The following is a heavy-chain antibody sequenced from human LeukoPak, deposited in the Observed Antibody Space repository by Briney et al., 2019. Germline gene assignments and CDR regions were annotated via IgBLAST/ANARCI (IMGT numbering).Heavy chain of an antibody. CDR2: ISGSSSYI. CDR1: GFTFSKYG. J-gene: IGHJ4*02. V-gene: IGHV3-21*01. CDR3: ARDLLGWELHYFDY. D-gene: IGHD1-26*01. Sequence: KPGGSLRLSCAASGFTFSKYGMNWVRQAPGKGLEWVSSISGSSSYIYYADSVKGRFSISRDNAKNSLYLQMNSLRAEDTAVYYCARDLLGWELHYFDYWGQGTLVTVSS.